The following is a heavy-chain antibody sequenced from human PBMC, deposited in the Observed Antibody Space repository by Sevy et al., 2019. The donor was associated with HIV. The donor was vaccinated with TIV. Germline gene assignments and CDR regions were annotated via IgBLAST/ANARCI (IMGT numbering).Heavy chain of an antibody. Sequence: GGSLRLSCSASGFIFTSYTMIWVRQAPGRGLEWVSSSSGTGNYIHYADSVKGRFTISRDNAKNLLYLQMNSLRAEDTAVYYCARDHGYCSGGSCYSGGYWGHGTQVTVSS. V-gene: IGHV3-21*06. CDR3: ARDHGYCSGGSCYSGGY. CDR1: GFIFTSYT. D-gene: IGHD2-15*01. J-gene: IGHJ4*01. CDR2: SSGTGNYI.